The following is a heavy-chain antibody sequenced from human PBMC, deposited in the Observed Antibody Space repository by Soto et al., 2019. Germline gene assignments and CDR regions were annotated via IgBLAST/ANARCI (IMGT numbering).Heavy chain of an antibody. CDR3: AKDPPSFPLAAADNWFDP. Sequence: PGGSLRLSCAASGFTFSSYAMSWVRQAPGKGLEWVSAISGSGGSTYYADSVKGRFTISRDNSKNTLYLQMNSLRAEDTAVYYCAKDPPSFPLAAADNWFDPWGQRTLVSVSS. CDR2: ISGSGGST. V-gene: IGHV3-23*01. J-gene: IGHJ5*02. CDR1: GFTFSSYA. D-gene: IGHD6-13*01.